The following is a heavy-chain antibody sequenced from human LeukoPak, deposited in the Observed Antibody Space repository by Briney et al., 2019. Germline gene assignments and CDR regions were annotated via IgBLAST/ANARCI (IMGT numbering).Heavy chain of an antibody. J-gene: IGHJ4*02. V-gene: IGHV3-66*01. CDR1: GIIVSNNY. Sequence: GGSLRLSCAASGIIVSNNYMSWVRQAPGKGLEWVSVIYSGGSTYYADSVKGRFTISRDNSKNTLYLQMNSLRAEDTAVYYCARDRRGSGWLDYWGQGTLVTVSS. CDR2: IYSGGST. CDR3: ARDRRGSGWLDY. D-gene: IGHD6-19*01.